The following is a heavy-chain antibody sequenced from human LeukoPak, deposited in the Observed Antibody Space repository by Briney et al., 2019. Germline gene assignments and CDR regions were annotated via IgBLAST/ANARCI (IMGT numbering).Heavy chain of an antibody. CDR1: GFTFSSYA. CDR2: ISGSGGST. J-gene: IGHJ3*02. D-gene: IGHD3-22*01. CDR3: AKVPQSSGYYHLNAFDI. Sequence: PGGSLRLSCAASGFTFSSYAMSWVRQAPGKGLEWVSAISGSGGSTYYADSVKGRFTISRDNSKNTLYLQMNSLRAEDTAVYYCAKVPQSSGYYHLNAFDIWGQGTMVTVSS. V-gene: IGHV3-23*01.